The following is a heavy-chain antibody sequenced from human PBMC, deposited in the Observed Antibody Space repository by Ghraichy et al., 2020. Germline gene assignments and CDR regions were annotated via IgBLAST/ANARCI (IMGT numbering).Heavy chain of an antibody. CDR2: IIPIFGTA. Sequence: SVKVSCKASGGTFSSYAISWVRQAPGQGLEWMGGIIPIFGTANYAQKFQGRVTITADESTSTAYMELSSLRSEDTAVYYCARAPIFGVVHPNYYYYGMDVWGQGTTVTVSS. D-gene: IGHD3-3*01. V-gene: IGHV1-69*13. J-gene: IGHJ6*02. CDR3: ARAPIFGVVHPNYYYYGMDV. CDR1: GGTFSSYA.